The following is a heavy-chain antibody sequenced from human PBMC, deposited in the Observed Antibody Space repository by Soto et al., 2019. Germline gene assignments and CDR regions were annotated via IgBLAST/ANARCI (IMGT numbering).Heavy chain of an antibody. CDR2: INHSGST. Sequence: SETLSLTCAVYGGSFSGYYWSWIRQPPGKGLEWIGEINHSGSTNYNPSLKSRVTISVDTSKNQFSLKLSSVTAADTAVYYCARGRIAAAGRGAWFDPWGQGTLVTVSS. D-gene: IGHD6-13*01. V-gene: IGHV4-34*01. CDR3: ARGRIAAAGRGAWFDP. J-gene: IGHJ5*02. CDR1: GGSFSGYY.